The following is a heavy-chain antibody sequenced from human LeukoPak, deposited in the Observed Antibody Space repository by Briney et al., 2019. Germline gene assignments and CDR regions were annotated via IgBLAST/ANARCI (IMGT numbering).Heavy chain of an antibody. CDR3: ARESETSGWYDY. CDR2: ISGDGGST. D-gene: IGHD6-19*01. Sequence: GGSLRLSCAAPGFFFDNYAIHWVHQAPGKGLEWVSLISGDGGSTFYADSVRGRFTISRDNTRKSLSLQMSSLRSEDTALYYCARESETSGWYDYWGQGTLVTVSS. CDR1: GFFFDNYA. V-gene: IGHV3-43*02. J-gene: IGHJ4*02.